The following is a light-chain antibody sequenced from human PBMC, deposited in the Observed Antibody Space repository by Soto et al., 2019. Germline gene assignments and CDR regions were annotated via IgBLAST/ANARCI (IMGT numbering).Light chain of an antibody. CDR3: SSYTSSSTRVV. CDR2: DVS. CDR1: SSDVGGYNY. Sequence: QSALTHPASVSGYPGQSITISCTGTSSDVGGYNYVSWYQQHPGKAPKLMIYDVSNRPSGVSNRFSGSKSGNTASLTISGLQAEDEADYYCSSYTSSSTRVVFGGGTQLTVL. J-gene: IGLJ2*01. V-gene: IGLV2-14*01.